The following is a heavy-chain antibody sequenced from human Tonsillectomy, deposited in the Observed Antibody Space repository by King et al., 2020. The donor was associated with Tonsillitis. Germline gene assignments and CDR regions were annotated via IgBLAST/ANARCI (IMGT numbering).Heavy chain of an antibody. J-gene: IGHJ4*02. D-gene: IGHD3-10*01. V-gene: IGHV3-66*01. CDR2: IYSGGST. CDR3: ARDYYGSGFFDY. CDR1: GFTVSSDY. Sequence: VQLVESGGGLVQPGGSLRLSCAASGFTVSSDYMSWVRQAPGKGLEWVSVIYSGGSTYYAASVKGRFTISRDNSKNTLYLQMNSLRAEDTAVYYWARDYYGSGFFDYWGQGTLVTVSS.